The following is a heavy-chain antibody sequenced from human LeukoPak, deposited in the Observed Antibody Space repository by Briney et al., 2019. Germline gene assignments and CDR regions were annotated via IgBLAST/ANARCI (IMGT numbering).Heavy chain of an antibody. CDR1: GFALSSHW. CDR3: ARNNGMDV. J-gene: IGHJ6*02. V-gene: IGHV3-7*03. Sequence: GGSLRLSCAASGFALSSHWMTWVRQVPGRGPEWVANVNRDGSETYYLDSVKGRFTISKDNAKNSLYLQMDSLRAEDTALYHCARNNGMDVWGQGTRSSSP. CDR2: VNRDGSET.